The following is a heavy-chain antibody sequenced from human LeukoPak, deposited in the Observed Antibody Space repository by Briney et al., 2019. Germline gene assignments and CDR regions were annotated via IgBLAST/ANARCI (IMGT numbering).Heavy chain of an antibody. CDR1: GGSISSSNW. CDR2: IYHSGST. V-gene: IGHV4-4*02. CDR3: ARDRKLGLLFRHYYGMDV. Sequence: SETLSLTCAVSGGSISSSNWWSWVRPPPGKGLEWIGEIYHSGSTNYNPSLKSRVTISVDKSKNQFSLKLSSVTAADTAVYYCARDRKLGLLFRHYYGMDVWGKGTTVTVSS. D-gene: IGHD3-3*01. J-gene: IGHJ6*04.